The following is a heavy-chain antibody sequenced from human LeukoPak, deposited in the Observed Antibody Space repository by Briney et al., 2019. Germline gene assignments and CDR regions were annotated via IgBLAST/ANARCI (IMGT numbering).Heavy chain of an antibody. CDR2: ISSGGGGT. CDR1: GFTFRSYD. J-gene: IGHJ4*02. Sequence: GGSLRLSCAASGFTFRSYDMSWVRQAPGKGLEWVSTISSGGGGTYYADSVKGRFTVSRDNSKNTLYLQMNSLRAEDTAEYYCGKVQCRRSYYFDYWGQGTLVTVSS. V-gene: IGHV3-23*01. D-gene: IGHD6-19*01. CDR3: GKVQCRRSYYFDY.